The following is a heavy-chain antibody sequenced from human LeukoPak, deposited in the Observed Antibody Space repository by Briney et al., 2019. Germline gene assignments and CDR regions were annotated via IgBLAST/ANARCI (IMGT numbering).Heavy chain of an antibody. J-gene: IGHJ5*02. V-gene: IGHV4-39*01. CDR3: ARGRSWYGGVWFDP. CDR2: IYYSGST. Sequence: SETLSLTCTVSGGSISSSSYYWRRIRQPPGKGLEWIGSIYYSGSTYYNPSLKSRVTISVDTSKNQFSLKLSSVTAADTAVYYCARGRSWYGGVWFDPWGQGTLVTVSS. CDR1: GGSISSSSYY. D-gene: IGHD6-13*01.